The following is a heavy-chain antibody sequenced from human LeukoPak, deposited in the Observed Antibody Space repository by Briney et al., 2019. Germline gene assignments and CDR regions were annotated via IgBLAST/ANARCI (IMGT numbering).Heavy chain of an antibody. D-gene: IGHD3-22*01. CDR3: ARADYYRAFDI. CDR1: GFTFSIYA. Sequence: GGSLRLSCAASGFTFSIYAMSWVRQAPGKGLEWVSAISGSGGTAYYADSVKGRFTISRDNSKNTLYLQMNSLRAEDTAVYYCARADYYRAFDIWAKGQWSPSLQ. CDR2: ISGSGGTA. V-gene: IGHV3-23*01. J-gene: IGHJ3*02.